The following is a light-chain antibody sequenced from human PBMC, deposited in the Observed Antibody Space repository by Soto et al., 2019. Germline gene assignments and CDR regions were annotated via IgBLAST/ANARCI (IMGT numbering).Light chain of an antibody. V-gene: IGKV3-15*01. Sequence: EIVMTQSPATLSLSPGERVTLSCRASQSVSSNLAWYQQKPGQAPRLLIYGASTRATGIPARFGGGGSETEFTLTNSSLQSEDFAVFCCQQYQNLPARTFGQRTKVEIK. J-gene: IGKJ1*01. CDR1: QSVSSN. CDR2: GAS. CDR3: QQYQNLPART.